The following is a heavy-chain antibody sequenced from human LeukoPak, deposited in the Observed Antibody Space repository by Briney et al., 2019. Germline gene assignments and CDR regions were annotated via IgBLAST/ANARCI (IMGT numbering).Heavy chain of an antibody. Sequence: SETLSLTCTVSGGSVNSGSYYWSWIRQPPGKGLEWIGEINHSGSTNYNPSLKSRVTISVDTSKNQFSLKLSSVTAADTAVYYCARAPAQDYWGQGTLVTVSS. V-gene: IGHV4-39*07. CDR2: INHSGST. D-gene: IGHD2-2*01. CDR1: GGSVNSGSYY. J-gene: IGHJ4*02. CDR3: ARAPAQDY.